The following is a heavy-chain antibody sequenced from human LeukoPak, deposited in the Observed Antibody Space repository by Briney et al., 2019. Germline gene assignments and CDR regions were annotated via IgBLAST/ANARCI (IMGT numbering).Heavy chain of an antibody. CDR1: GDSTNNFH. J-gene: IGHJ6*02. D-gene: IGHD3-16*01. V-gene: IGHV4-59*01. Sequence: PSETLCLTCTVSGDSTNNFHWSWIRQSPGKGLERIAHIFHSGGSKYNPSLKSRPLISTDMSKNVLSLELASVTAADTAVYYCARLLPSAFYHGMDVWGQGTTVTVSS. CDR3: ARLLPSAFYHGMDV. CDR2: IFHSGGS.